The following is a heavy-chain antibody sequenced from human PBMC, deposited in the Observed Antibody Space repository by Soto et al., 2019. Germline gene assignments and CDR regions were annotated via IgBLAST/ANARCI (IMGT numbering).Heavy chain of an antibody. V-gene: IGHV5-51*01. CDR3: ARHDETDYYYYGTDV. CDR1: VDSFTSYW. Sequence: GESLKISCKGSVDSFTSYWIAWVRQMPGKGLEWMGIIYPGDSETRYSPSFQSQVIISADKSISTAYLHWSSLKASDTAMYYCARHDETDYYYYGTDVWGQGTTVTVSS. CDR2: IYPGDSET. J-gene: IGHJ6*02.